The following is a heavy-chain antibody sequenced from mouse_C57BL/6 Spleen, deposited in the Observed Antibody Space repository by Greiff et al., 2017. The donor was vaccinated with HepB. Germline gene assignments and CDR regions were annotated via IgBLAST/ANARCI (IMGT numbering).Heavy chain of an antibody. CDR3: ARELRAYYAMDY. J-gene: IGHJ4*01. CDR1: GYTFTSYW. V-gene: IGHV1-55*01. Sequence: VQLQQPGAELVKPGASVKMSCKASGYTFTSYWITWVKQRPGQGLEWIGDIYPGSGSTNYNEKFKSKATLTVDTSSSTAYMQLSSLTSEDSAVYYCARELRAYYAMDYWGQGTFVTVSS. CDR2: IYPGSGST. D-gene: IGHD3-2*02.